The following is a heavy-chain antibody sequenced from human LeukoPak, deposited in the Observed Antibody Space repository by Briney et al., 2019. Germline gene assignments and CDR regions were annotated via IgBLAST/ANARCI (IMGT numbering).Heavy chain of an antibody. Sequence: PSETLSLTCTVSGGSISSYYWSWIRQPPGKGLEWIGYIYYSGSTNYNPSLKSRVTISVDTSKNQFSLKLSSVTAADTAVYYCAGVTIFGGVARYMDVWGKGTTVTVSS. CDR2: IYYSGST. D-gene: IGHD3-3*01. J-gene: IGHJ6*03. CDR3: AGVTIFGGVARYMDV. V-gene: IGHV4-59*01. CDR1: GGSISSYY.